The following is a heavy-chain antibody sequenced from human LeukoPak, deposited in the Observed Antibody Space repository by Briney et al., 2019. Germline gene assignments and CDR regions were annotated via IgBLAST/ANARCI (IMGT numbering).Heavy chain of an antibody. D-gene: IGHD3-16*01. V-gene: IGHV1-18*01. Sequence: ASVKVSCKASGYTFTTYGISWVRQAPGQGLEWMGWISGYNGNTKYAQNFQGRVTVSTDTSTTTAYMELRSLRSDDTAVYYCARVGITFGGGDYWGQGTLVTVSS. J-gene: IGHJ4*02. CDR1: GYTFTTYG. CDR2: ISGYNGNT. CDR3: ARVGITFGGGDY.